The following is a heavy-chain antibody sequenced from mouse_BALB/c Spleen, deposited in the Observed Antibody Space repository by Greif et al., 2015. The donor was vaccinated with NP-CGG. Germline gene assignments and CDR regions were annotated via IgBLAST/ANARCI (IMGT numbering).Heavy chain of an antibody. V-gene: IGHV1S56*01. CDR1: GYTFTSYY. J-gene: IGHJ4*01. Sequence: VKLMESGPELVKPGASVRIPCKASGYTFTSYYIHWVRQRPGQGLEWIGWIFPGNVNTKYNEKFKGKATLTADKSSSTACMQLSSLTSEDSAVYFCTRDAMDYWGQGTSVTVSS. CDR3: TRDAMDY. CDR2: IFPGNVNT.